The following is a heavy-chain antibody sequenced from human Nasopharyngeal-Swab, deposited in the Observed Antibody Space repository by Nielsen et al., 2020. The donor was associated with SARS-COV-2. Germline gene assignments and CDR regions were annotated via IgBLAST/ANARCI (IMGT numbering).Heavy chain of an antibody. V-gene: IGHV3-21*01. Sequence: GGSLRLSCAASAFTFSSYSMNWVRQAPGKGLEWVSSISSSSSYIYYADSVKGRFTISRDNAKNSLYLQMNSLRAEDTAVYYCARDPGPADYDFWSGYPGGMDVWGQGTTVTVFS. CDR3: ARDPGPADYDFWSGYPGGMDV. CDR1: AFTFSSYS. J-gene: IGHJ6*02. CDR2: ISSSSSYI. D-gene: IGHD3-3*01.